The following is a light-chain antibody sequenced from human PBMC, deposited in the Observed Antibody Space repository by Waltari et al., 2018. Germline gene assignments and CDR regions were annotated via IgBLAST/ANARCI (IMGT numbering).Light chain of an antibody. Sequence: SSELPQPPSVSLSPGQTARITCSGSEFTGKYAYWYQQKAGQAPVAVIYKDSERPSGIPERFSGSGSGTTVTLTISGVEAEDEADYYCQSVDSSAAYSVIFGGGTKLTVL. CDR1: EFTGKY. CDR3: QSVDSSAAYSVI. V-gene: IGLV3-25*03. J-gene: IGLJ2*01. CDR2: KDS.